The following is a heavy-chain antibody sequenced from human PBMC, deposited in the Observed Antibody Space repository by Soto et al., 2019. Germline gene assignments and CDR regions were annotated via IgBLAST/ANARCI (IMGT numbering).Heavy chain of an antibody. J-gene: IGHJ4*02. CDR1: GFTFSDYY. CDR3: ARVSPPLDY. Sequence: GGSLRLSCASSGFTFSDYYMSWIRQAPGKGLEWVSNIRTSGGTINYADSVKGRFTISRDNAKNSLYLQMNSLRAEDTAVYYCARVSPPLDYWGQGTLVTVSS. CDR2: IRTSGGTI. V-gene: IGHV3-11*01.